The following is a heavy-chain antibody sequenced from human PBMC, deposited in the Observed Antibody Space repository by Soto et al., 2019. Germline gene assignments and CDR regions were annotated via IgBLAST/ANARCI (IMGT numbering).Heavy chain of an antibody. D-gene: IGHD4-17*01. CDR2: IYYSGST. Sequence: PPETLSLTCTVSGGSISSYYWSWIRQPPGRGLEWIGYIYYSGSTNYNPSLKSRVTISVDTSKNQFSLKLSSVTAADTAVYYCARRYGDYFDFWGQGTLVTVS. CDR1: GGSISSYY. CDR3: ARRYGDYFDF. J-gene: IGHJ4*02. V-gene: IGHV4-59*08.